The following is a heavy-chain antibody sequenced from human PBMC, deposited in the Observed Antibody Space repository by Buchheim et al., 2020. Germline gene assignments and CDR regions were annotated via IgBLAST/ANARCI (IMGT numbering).Heavy chain of an antibody. CDR1: NDSFGSGGYY. CDR3: ARVEPDKHTNYDSSGRLDY. J-gene: IGHJ4*02. Sequence: QVQLQESGPGLVRPSQTLSLSCDVSNDSFGSGGYYWSWIRQHPGKGLEWIGYIHHSGSTYYNPFLKSRVTISVDTSKNQFSLKLSSVTAADTAVYYCARVEPDKHTNYDSSGRLDYWGQGTL. CDR2: IHHSGST. V-gene: IGHV4-30-4*01. D-gene: IGHD3-22*01.